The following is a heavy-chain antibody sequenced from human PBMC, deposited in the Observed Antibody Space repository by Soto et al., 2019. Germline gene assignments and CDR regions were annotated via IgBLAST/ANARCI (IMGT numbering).Heavy chain of an antibody. CDR1: GYTFTNYA. CDR3: ARSSGYYYLEY. D-gene: IGHD3-22*01. CDR2: INAGNGNT. Sequence: QVKLVQSGAEVKKPGASVKVSCKASGYTFTNYAMHWVRQAPGQRLEWMGWINAGNGNTKYSQQFQGRVTINRDTSASTAYMELSSLRSEDTAVYYCARSSGYYYLEYWGQGTLVTVSS. V-gene: IGHV1-3*01. J-gene: IGHJ4*02.